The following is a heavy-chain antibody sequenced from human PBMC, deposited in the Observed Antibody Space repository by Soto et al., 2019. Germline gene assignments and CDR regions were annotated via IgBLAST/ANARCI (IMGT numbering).Heavy chain of an antibody. CDR1: GGSISSYY. V-gene: IGHV4-59*01. J-gene: IGHJ4*02. D-gene: IGHD1-20*01. CDR2: ILYSGTT. Sequence: QVQLQESGPGLVKPSETLSLTCTVSGGSISSYYWSWIRQPPVKGLKWIGYILYSGTTNYNPSLKSRVTISVDTSKHQFSLKRRYVTASDTAVYYCARVKYKINFEIYYCDYWCQGTLVTVAS. CDR3: ARVKYKINFEIYYCDY.